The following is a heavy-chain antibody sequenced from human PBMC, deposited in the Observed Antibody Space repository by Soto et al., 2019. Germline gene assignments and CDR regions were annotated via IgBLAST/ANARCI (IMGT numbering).Heavy chain of an antibody. CDR1: GFTFSSYS. J-gene: IGHJ6*03. V-gene: IGHV3-48*01. CDR3: ARDRGFPMGYYYYYMDV. Sequence: EVQLVESGGGLVQPGGSLRLSCAASGFTFSSYSMNWVRQAPGKGLEWVSYISSSSSTIYYADSVKGRFTISRDNAKNSLYRQMNSLRAEDTAVYYCARDRGFPMGYYYYYMDVWGKGTTVTVSS. CDR2: ISSSSSTI. D-gene: IGHD3-10*01.